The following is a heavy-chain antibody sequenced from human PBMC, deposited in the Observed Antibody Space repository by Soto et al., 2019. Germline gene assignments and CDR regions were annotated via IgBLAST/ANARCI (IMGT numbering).Heavy chain of an antibody. CDR1: GGSITDYS. V-gene: IGHV4-4*07. CDR3: ARDQGVVVTADNWFDP. CDR2: IFSSGST. Sequence: SETLSLTCTVSGGSITDYSWVWIRQPAGKGLEWIGRIFSSGSTNYNPSLKGRITMSLDTSKNQFSPKLNSATATDTAVYFCARDQGVVVTADNWFDPWGQGILVTVSS. D-gene: IGHD2-21*02. J-gene: IGHJ5*02.